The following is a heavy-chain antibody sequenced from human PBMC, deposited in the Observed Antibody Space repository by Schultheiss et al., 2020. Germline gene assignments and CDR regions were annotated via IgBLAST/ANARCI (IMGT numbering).Heavy chain of an antibody. CDR3: ARVPMGLGGAFDI. J-gene: IGHJ3*02. V-gene: IGHV4-59*01. Sequence: GSLRLSCTVSGASISSYDWSWIRQPPGKGLEWLGYMYYGGRTNYNPSLKSRVTISVGTSKNQFSLKLSSVTAADTAVYYCARVPMGLGGAFDIWGQGTMVTVSS. CDR1: GASISSYD. CDR2: MYYGGRT. D-gene: IGHD3/OR15-3a*01.